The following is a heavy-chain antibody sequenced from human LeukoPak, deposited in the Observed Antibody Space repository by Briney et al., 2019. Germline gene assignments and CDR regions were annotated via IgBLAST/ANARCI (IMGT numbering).Heavy chain of an antibody. CDR2: IKHDGSEK. CDR3: ATDRGWRTSGYYLYYFEY. CDR1: GFIFTNYF. Sequence: GGSLRLSCAASGFIFTNYFMSWVRQAPGKGPEWEASIKHDGSEKYYVDSVRGRFTISRDNTMNSLYLQMSSLRAEDTAVYYCATDRGWRTSGYYLYYFEYWGQGTLVTYSS. V-gene: IGHV3-7*01. D-gene: IGHD3-3*01. J-gene: IGHJ4*02.